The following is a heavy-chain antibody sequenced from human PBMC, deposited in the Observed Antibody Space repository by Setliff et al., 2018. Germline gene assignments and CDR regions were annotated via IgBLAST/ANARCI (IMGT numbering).Heavy chain of an antibody. J-gene: IGHJ3*02. CDR1: GFTFSDYY. CDR3: ARGPYYDFWSGYGADAFDI. CDR2: ISNSDPTI. Sequence: GSLRLSCAASGFTFSDYYMNWIRQAPGKGLEWVSYISNSDPTIYYADSVKGRFTISRDNSENTLYLQMNSLRAEDTAVYYCARGPYYDFWSGYGADAFDIWGQGTMVTVS. V-gene: IGHV3-11*04. D-gene: IGHD3-3*01.